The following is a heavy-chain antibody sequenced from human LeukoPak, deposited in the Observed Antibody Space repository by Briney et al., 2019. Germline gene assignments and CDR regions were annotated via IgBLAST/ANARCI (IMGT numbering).Heavy chain of an antibody. J-gene: IGHJ4*02. CDR3: AKTKRYSSSWYPLNPPIYYFDY. D-gene: IGHD6-13*01. CDR1: GGSFSGYY. Sequence: PSETLSLTCAVYGGSFSGYYWSWIRQPPGKGLEWIGEINHSGSTNYNPSLKSRVTISVDTSKNQFSLKLSSVTAADTAVYYCAKTKRYSSSWYPLNPPIYYFDYWGQGTLVTVSS. CDR2: INHSGST. V-gene: IGHV4-34*01.